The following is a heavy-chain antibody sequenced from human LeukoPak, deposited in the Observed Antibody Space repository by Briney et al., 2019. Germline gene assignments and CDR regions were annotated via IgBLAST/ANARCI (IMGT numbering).Heavy chain of an antibody. CDR1: GGSISSYY. CDR2: IYYSGST. Sequence: PSETLSLTCTVYGGSISSYYWSWIRQPPGKGLEWIGYIYYSGSTNYNPSLKSRVTISVDTSKNQFSLKLSSVTAADTAVYYCARSSGYYFFDYWGQGTLVTVSS. V-gene: IGHV4-59*01. J-gene: IGHJ4*02. CDR3: ARSSGYYFFDY. D-gene: IGHD3-22*01.